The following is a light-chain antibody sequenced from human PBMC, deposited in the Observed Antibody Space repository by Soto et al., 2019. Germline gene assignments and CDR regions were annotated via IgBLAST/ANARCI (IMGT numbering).Light chain of an antibody. CDR3: QQYKRWPPIT. J-gene: IGKJ5*01. CDR1: ESVRSD. Sequence: EIVMTQSPATLSVSPGERATLSCRASESVRSDLAWYQQKPGQAPRLLIYDASTRATGIPARFSGAGSGTEFTLTISSLQSEDSAVYYCQQYKRWPPITFGQGTRLEIK. V-gene: IGKV3-15*01. CDR2: DAS.